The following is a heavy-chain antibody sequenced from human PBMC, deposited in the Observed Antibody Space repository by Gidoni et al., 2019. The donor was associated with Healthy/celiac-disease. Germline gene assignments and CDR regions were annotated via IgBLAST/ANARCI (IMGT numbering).Heavy chain of an antibody. J-gene: IGHJ4*02. CDR2: IIPIYGKA. CDR1: GDTFSSYA. D-gene: IGHD1-26*01. V-gene: IGHV1-69*12. CDR3: ARDEGGDYYDY. Sequence: QVQLVDSGAEVHNPGSLVKFSFTASGDTFSSYAISWLRQAPGQGIEWMGGIIPIYGKANYAQKFQGRVTMTADESTSTAYMELSSLRSEDTAVYYCARDEGGDYYDYWGQGTLVTVSS.